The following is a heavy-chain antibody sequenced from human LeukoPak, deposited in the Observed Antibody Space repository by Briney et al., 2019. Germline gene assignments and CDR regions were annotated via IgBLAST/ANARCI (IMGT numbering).Heavy chain of an antibody. D-gene: IGHD1-26*01. CDR3: AREGSYYYFDY. Sequence: GGSLRLSCAASGFTFSSYWMHWVRQAPGKGLVWVSRISTDGSTTTYTDSVKGRFTISRDNAKNTAYLQMNSLRAEDTAVYYCAREGSYYYFDYWGQGTLVTVSS. CDR1: GFTFSSYW. J-gene: IGHJ4*02. V-gene: IGHV3-74*01. CDR2: ISTDGSTT.